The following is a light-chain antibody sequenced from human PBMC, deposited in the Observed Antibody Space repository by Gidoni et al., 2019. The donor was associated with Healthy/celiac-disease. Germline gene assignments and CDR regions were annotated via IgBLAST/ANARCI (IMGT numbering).Light chain of an antibody. V-gene: IGKV4-1*01. J-gene: IGKJ3*01. CDR2: WAS. CDR1: QSVLYSSNNKNY. CDR3: QQYYSTLFT. Sequence: DIVMTQSPDSLAVSLGERATINCKSSQSVLYSSNNKNYLAWYQQKPGQPPKLLIYWASTREPGVPDRFSGSGSGTDFTLTISSLQAEDVAVYYCQQYYSTLFTFGPGTKVDIK.